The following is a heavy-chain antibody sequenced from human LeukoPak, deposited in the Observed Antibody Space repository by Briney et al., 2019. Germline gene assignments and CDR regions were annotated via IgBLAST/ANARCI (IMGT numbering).Heavy chain of an antibody. V-gene: IGHV4-4*07. J-gene: IGHJ4*02. CDR3: ASAYCSGGSCYSGFDY. CDR2: IYSSGST. Sequence: SETLSLTCTVSGGSISSYYWSWIRQPAGKGLDWIGRIYSSGSTNYNPSLKSRVTMSVDTSKNQFSLKLSSVTAADTAVYYCASAYCSGGSCYSGFDYWGQGTLVTVSS. CDR1: GGSISSYY. D-gene: IGHD2-15*01.